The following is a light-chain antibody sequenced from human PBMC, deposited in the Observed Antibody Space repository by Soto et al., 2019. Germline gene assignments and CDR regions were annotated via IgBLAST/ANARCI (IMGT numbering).Light chain of an antibody. V-gene: IGLV2-14*01. Sequence: QSVLTQPASVSGSPGQSITISCTGTSSDVGGYNYVSWYQQHPGKAPKLMIYEVSNRPSGVSNRFSGSKSGNTASLTISGLQAEDEADYYCSSYKSSSTRVSGTGTKVTVL. J-gene: IGLJ1*01. CDR2: EVS. CDR3: SSYKSSSTRV. CDR1: SSDVGGYNY.